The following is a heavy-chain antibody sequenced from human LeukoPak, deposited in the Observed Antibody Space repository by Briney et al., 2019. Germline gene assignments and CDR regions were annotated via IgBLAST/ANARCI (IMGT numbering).Heavy chain of an antibody. CDR2: ISDSGERT. CDR1: GLDFNIYA. CDR3: AKDLHAYCGGDCYSGPGSYDAFDI. Sequence: AXGLDFNIYAMXXVRQAPGKGLXWVXTISDSGERTFYADSVKDRFTISRDNSKNTLYLQMNSLRAEDTAVYYCAKDLHAYCGGDCYSGPGSYDAFDIWGQGTMVTVSS. D-gene: IGHD2-21*02. V-gene: IGHV3-23*01. J-gene: IGHJ3*02.